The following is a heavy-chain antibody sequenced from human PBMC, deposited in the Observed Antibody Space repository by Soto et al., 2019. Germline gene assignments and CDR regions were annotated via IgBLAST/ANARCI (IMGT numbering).Heavy chain of an antibody. Sequence: QVHLVQSRAEVKKPGASVRLSCKASGYTFTSYALHWLRQAPGQGLEWMGWINAGDGSTKYSEHFQGRVTITLDTSATTVFVELTGLKSEDTALYYCARTEWFPPYFDYWGQGTLVTVSS. CDR1: GYTFTSYA. J-gene: IGHJ4*02. CDR3: ARTEWFPPYFDY. V-gene: IGHV1-3*01. CDR2: INAGDGST. D-gene: IGHD3-3*01.